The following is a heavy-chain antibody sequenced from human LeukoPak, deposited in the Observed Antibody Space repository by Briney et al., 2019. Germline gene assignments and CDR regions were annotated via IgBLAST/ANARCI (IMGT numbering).Heavy chain of an antibody. J-gene: IGHJ6*02. Sequence: QSGGSLRLSCAVSGFTFSSYAMSWVRQATGKGLEWVPAISGSGGSTYYADSVKGRFTISRDNSKNTLYLQMNSLRAEDTAVYYCAKVALPVLYYYYGMDVWGQGTTVTVSS. CDR2: ISGSGGST. CDR1: GFTFSSYA. V-gene: IGHV3-23*01. D-gene: IGHD2-2*01. CDR3: AKVALPVLYYYYGMDV.